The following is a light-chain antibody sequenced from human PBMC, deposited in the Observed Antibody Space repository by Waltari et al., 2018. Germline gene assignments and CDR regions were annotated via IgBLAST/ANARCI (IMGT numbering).Light chain of an antibody. J-gene: IGKJ4*01. CDR1: QSVNWY. CDR2: DTS. V-gene: IGKV3-11*01. Sequence: EIVLTQSPATLSLSPGERATLSCRASQSVNWYLAWYQQRPGQAPRLLIYDTSNSATGSPARFSGSGSETDFTLTISSLEPDDSAVYYCQQRRNWPLTFGGGTKVEIK. CDR3: QQRRNWPLT.